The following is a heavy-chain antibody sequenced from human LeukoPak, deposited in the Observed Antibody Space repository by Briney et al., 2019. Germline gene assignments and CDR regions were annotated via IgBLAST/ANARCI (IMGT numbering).Heavy chain of an antibody. CDR3: AREWRYYYDSSGPGAEYFQH. J-gene: IGHJ1*01. V-gene: IGHV1-18*01. D-gene: IGHD3-22*01. CDR2: ISAYNGNT. CDR1: GYTFTSYG. Sequence: GASVKVSCKASGYTFTSYGISGVRQAPGQGLEWMGWISAYNGNTNYAQKLQGRVTMTTDTSTSTAYMELRSLRSDDTAVYYCAREWRYYYDSSGPGAEYFQHWGQGTLVTVSS.